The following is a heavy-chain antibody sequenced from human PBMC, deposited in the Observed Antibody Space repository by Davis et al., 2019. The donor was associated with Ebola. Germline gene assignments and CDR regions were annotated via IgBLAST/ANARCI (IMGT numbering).Heavy chain of an antibody. J-gene: IGHJ6*04. CDR3: ARDRGTGTTGSYGMDV. V-gene: IGHV3-64*04. D-gene: IGHD1-1*01. Sequence: GESLKISCAASGFSFSNYDMHWVRQAPGKGLEYVSAISGNGGSTYYADSVMGRFTISRDNSKNTLYLQMNSLRAEDTAVYYCARDRGTGTTGSYGMDVWGKGTTVTVSS. CDR1: GFSFSNYD. CDR2: ISGNGGST.